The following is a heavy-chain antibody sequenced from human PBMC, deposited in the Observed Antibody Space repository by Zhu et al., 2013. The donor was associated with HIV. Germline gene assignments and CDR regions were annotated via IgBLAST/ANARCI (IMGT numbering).Heavy chain of an antibody. D-gene: IGHD1-26*01. J-gene: IGHJ4*02. Sequence: QVQLVQSGADVKKPGASVKVSCKTSGYTFSDSYLHWVRQAPGQGLEWMGWINPKNGDTVYAQKFQGRVTMTRDTSISTAYMELNRLTSYDTAVYYCARGARTSRFDYWGQGTLLTVSS. CDR3: ARGARTSRFDY. CDR2: INPKNGDT. CDR1: GYTFSDSY. V-gene: IGHV1-2*02.